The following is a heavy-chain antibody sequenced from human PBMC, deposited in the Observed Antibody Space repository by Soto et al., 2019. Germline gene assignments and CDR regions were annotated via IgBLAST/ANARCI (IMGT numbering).Heavy chain of an antibody. CDR1: GYTFTDYY. J-gene: IGHJ6*02. V-gene: IGHV1-2*02. D-gene: IGHD2-2*01. Sequence: ASVKVSCKASGYTFTDYYMHWVRQAPGQGLEWMGWINPNSGVTNYAQKFQGRVTMTRVTYISTAYMELSSLRSDDTALYYCAKDPNSVVVPSATGGMDVWGQGTTVTVSS. CDR3: AKDPNSVVVPSATGGMDV. CDR2: INPNSGVT.